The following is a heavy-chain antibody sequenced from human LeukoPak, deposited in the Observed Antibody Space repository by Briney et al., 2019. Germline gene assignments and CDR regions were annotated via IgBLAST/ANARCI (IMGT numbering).Heavy chain of an antibody. Sequence: PGGSLRLSCAASGFTFSSYAMHWVRQAPGKGLEGVSLISWDGGSTYYADSVKGRFTISRDNRKNSLYLQMNSLRAEDTALYYCAKDSGSGWTFDYWGQGTLVTVSS. CDR1: GFTFSSYA. CDR3: AKDSGSGWTFDY. J-gene: IGHJ4*02. V-gene: IGHV3-43D*03. D-gene: IGHD6-19*01. CDR2: ISWDGGST.